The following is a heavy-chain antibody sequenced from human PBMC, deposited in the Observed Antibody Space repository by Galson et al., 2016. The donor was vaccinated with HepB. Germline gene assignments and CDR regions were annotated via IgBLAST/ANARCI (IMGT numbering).Heavy chain of an antibody. V-gene: IGHV3-30*18. Sequence: SLRLSCAASGFSFSSYGMHWVRYTPGKGLEWVSVISYDGSNKYYADSVKGRFTISRDNSKYTLFLQMDSLRAEDTAVYYCAKDNTIFGVTTYYFDYWGQGTLVTVSS. CDR2: ISYDGSNK. CDR3: AKDNTIFGVTTYYFDY. CDR1: GFSFSSYG. J-gene: IGHJ4*02. D-gene: IGHD3-3*01.